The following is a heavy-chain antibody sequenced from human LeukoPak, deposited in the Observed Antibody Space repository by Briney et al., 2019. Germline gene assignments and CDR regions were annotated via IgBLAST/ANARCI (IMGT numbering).Heavy chain of an antibody. CDR1: GGSISSYY. CDR3: ARAVVAGPQGNHYFDY. J-gene: IGHJ4*02. V-gene: IGHV4-59*01. CDR2: IYYSGST. Sequence: SETLSLTCTVSGGSISSYYWSWIRQPPGKGLEWIGYIYYSGSTNYNPSLKSRVTISVDTSKNQFSLKLSSVTAADTAVYYCARAVVAGPQGNHYFDYWGQGTLVTVSS. D-gene: IGHD6-19*01.